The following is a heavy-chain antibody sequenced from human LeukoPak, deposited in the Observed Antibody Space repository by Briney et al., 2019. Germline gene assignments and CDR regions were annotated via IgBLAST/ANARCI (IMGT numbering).Heavy chain of an antibody. CDR3: ARGGAGWGSYRPLSYFDY. Sequence: VASVKVSCKASGYTFTSYGISWVRQAPGQGLEWMGWISAYNGNTNYAQKLQGRVTMTTDTSTSTAYMELRSLRSDDTAVYYCARGGAGWGSYRPLSYFDYWGQGTLVTVSS. V-gene: IGHV1-18*01. CDR2: ISAYNGNT. D-gene: IGHD3-16*02. CDR1: GYTFTSYG. J-gene: IGHJ4*02.